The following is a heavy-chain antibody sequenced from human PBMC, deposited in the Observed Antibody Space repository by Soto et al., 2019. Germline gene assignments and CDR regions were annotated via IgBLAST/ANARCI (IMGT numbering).Heavy chain of an antibody. V-gene: IGHV4-28*01. CDR1: GYSISSSNW. D-gene: IGHD6-19*01. J-gene: IGHJ5*02. CDR3: ARTPRVAVAGVNWFDP. Sequence: QVQLQESGPGLVKPSDTLSLTCAVSGYSISSSNWWGWIRQPPGKGLEWIGYIYYSGSTYYNPSLKSRVTMSVDTSKNQFSLKLSSVTAVDTAMYYCARTPRVAVAGVNWFDPWGQGTLVTVSS. CDR2: IYYSGST.